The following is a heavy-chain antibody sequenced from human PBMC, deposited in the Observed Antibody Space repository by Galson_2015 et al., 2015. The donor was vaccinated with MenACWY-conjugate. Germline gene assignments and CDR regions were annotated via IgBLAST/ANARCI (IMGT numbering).Heavy chain of an antibody. V-gene: IGHV3-30*01. CDR3: ARGALDYFDY. Sequence: SMRLSCAAFGVTFSSYTMHWVRQAPGKGLEWVAVISSEGSNKNYVDSAKGRFTISRDNSKSTVYLQMNAVRAEDTAVYYCARGALDYFDYWGQGTLVTVSS. CDR1: GVTFSSYT. J-gene: IGHJ4*02. CDR2: ISSEGSNK.